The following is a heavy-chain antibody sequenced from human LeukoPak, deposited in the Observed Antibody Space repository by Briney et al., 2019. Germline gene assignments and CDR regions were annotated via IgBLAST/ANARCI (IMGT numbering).Heavy chain of an antibody. CDR2: IYYSGST. V-gene: IGHV4-31*03. Sequence: TLSLTCTVSGGSISSGGYYWSWIRQHPGKGLEWIGYIYYSGSTYYNPSLKSRVTISVDTSKNQFSLKLSSVTAADTAVYYCARANDVSGYSTEVYFGYWGQGTLVTVSS. D-gene: IGHD3-22*01. J-gene: IGHJ4*02. CDR1: GGSISSGGYY. CDR3: ARANDVSGYSTEVYFGY.